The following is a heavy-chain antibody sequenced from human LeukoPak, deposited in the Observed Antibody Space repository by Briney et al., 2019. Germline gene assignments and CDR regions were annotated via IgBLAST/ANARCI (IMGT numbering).Heavy chain of an antibody. Sequence: PGGSLRLSCAASGFTFSSYSMNWVRQASGQGPEWVGSIRSKANSYATAYAASVKGRFTISRDDSKNTAYLQMNSLKTEDTAVYYCTRVIVATIVAFDYWGQGTLVTVSS. D-gene: IGHD5-12*01. J-gene: IGHJ4*02. V-gene: IGHV3-73*01. CDR1: GFTFSSYS. CDR3: TRVIVATIVAFDY. CDR2: IRSKANSYAT.